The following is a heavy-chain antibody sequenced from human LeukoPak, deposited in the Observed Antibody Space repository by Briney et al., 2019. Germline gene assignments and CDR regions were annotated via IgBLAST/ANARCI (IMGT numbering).Heavy chain of an antibody. V-gene: IGHV1-69*06. D-gene: IGHD1-26*01. J-gene: IGHJ4*02. CDR2: IIPIFGTA. CDR3: AKQPLPGARTPYYFDY. CDR1: GGTFSSYA. Sequence: SVKVSCKASGGTFSSYAISWVRQAPGQGLEWMGGIIPIFGTANYAQKFQGRVTITADKSTSTAYMELSSLRSEDTAVYYCAKQPLPGARTPYYFDYWGQGTLVTVSS.